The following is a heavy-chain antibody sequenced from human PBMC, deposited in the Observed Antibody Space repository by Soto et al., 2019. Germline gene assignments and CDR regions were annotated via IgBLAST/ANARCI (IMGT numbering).Heavy chain of an antibody. CDR3: AKEDNSCYNGWVFDY. CDR2: IHYSGST. V-gene: IGHV4-59*01. CDR1: GGSIRNYY. Sequence: QVQLQESGPGLVKPSETLSLTCTVSGGSIRNYYWSWIRQPPGKGLEWIGSIHYSGSTNNNPSLKSRVTISIDTSKNQFSLKLSAVTAADTAVYYCAKEDNSCYNGWVFDYWGQGTLVTVSS. D-gene: IGHD3-22*01. J-gene: IGHJ4*02.